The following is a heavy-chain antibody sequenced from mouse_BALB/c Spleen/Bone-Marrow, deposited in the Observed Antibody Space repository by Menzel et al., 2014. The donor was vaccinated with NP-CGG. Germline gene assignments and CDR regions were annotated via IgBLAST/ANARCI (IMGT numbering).Heavy chain of an antibody. CDR3: ARGLGEIWGY. J-gene: IGHJ2*01. Sequence: QVQLQQSGAELVRPGTSVQLSCKASGYSFTNYWTNWVKQRPGQGLEWIGMIHPSDSESRLNQKLKDKVTLTVDKSSTTAYMQLSSPTSEDSAVYYCARGLGEIWGYWGQGATLTVSS. CDR1: GYSFTNYW. V-gene: IGHV1-61*01. D-gene: IGHD4-1*01. CDR2: IHPSDSES.